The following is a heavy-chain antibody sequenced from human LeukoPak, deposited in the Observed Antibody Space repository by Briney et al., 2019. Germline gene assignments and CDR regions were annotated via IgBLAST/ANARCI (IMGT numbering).Heavy chain of an antibody. CDR1: GFTFSSYG. CDR3: AKDFARIGGGYNWGGYYMDV. V-gene: IGHV3-33*06. Sequence: GRSLRLSCVASGFTFSSYGMHWVRQAPGKGLEWVAVIWYDGSNKYYADSVKGRFTISRDNSKNTLYLQMNSLRAEDTAVYYCAKDFARIGGGYNWGGYYMDVWGKGTTVTVSS. D-gene: IGHD5-24*01. J-gene: IGHJ6*03. CDR2: IWYDGSNK.